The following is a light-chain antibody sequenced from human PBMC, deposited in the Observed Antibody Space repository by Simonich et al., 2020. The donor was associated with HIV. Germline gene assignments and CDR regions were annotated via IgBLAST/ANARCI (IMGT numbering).Light chain of an antibody. J-gene: IGKJ3*01. CDR1: QSIGSS. CDR2: YAS. CDR3: QQYDTSLPGFT. V-gene: IGKV6D-21*02. Sequence: EIVLTQSPDFQSVTPKEKVTITCRASQSIGSSLHWYQQKPDQSPKLLIKYASQSISGVPSRFSGSGSGTDFTLTISSLEPEDFAVYYCQQYDTSLPGFTFGPGTKVDIK.